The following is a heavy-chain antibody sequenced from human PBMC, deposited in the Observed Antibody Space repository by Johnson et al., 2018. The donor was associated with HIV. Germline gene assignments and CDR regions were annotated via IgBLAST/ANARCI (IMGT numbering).Heavy chain of an antibody. CDR2: IYSGGDT. D-gene: IGHD2-15*01. CDR1: GFTFSSYG. J-gene: IGHJ3*02. Sequence: QMLLVESGGGVVQPGRSLRLSCAASGFTFSSYGIHWVRQAPGKGLEWVSVIYSGGDTYYSDSVMGRFTISRDTSKNTLYLQMNSLRGDDTAVYYCTRVSSTSWALDIWGQGTLVTVSS. V-gene: IGHV3-NL1*01. CDR3: TRVSSTSWALDI.